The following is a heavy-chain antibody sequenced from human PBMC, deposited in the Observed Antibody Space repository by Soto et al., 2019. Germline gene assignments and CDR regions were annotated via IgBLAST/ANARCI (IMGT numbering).Heavy chain of an antibody. CDR1: GGSFSGYY. CDR3: AGCEHDYGDPGDYYYYYMDV. J-gene: IGHJ6*03. D-gene: IGHD4-17*01. V-gene: IGHV4-34*01. Sequence: QVQLQQWGAGLLKPSETLSLTCAVYGGSFSGYYWSWIRQPPGKGLEWIGEINHSGSTNYNPSLKSRVTMSVDTAKNQFSLKLRSVAAADTAVYYCAGCEHDYGDPGDYYYYYMDVWGKGTTVTVSS. CDR2: INHSGST.